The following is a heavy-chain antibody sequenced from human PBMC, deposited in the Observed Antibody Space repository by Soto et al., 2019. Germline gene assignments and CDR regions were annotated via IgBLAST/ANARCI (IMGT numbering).Heavy chain of an antibody. CDR2: IIPIFGTA. CDR3: ARVPSIAVPGGSDP. CDR1: GGTFSSYA. J-gene: IGHJ5*02. V-gene: IGHV1-69*13. Sequence: SVKVSCKASGGTFSSYAISWVRQAPGQGLEWMGGIIPIFGTANYAQKFQGRVTITADESTSTAYMELSSLRSEDTAVYYCARVPSIAVPGGSDPWGQGTLVTVSS. D-gene: IGHD6-6*01.